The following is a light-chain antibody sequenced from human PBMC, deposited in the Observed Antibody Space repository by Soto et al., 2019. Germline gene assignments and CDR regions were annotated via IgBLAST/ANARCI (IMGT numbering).Light chain of an antibody. CDR2: GAS. CDR1: QSVNSNY. Sequence: EIVLTQSPGTLSLSPGERATLSCRASQSVNSNYLAWYQQKPGQVPRPLIYGASIRAAGVPDRLSGSGSGTAFTITISRLELEDYAVSYCKQHGTSPHTFGQGTKLEIK. V-gene: IGKV3-20*01. J-gene: IGKJ2*01. CDR3: KQHGTSPHT.